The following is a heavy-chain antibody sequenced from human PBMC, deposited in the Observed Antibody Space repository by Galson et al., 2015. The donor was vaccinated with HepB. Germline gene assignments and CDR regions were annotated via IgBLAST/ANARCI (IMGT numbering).Heavy chain of an antibody. CDR1: GFTFSDYA. CDR2: ISGSGGFT. Sequence: SLRLSCAVSGFTFSDYAMSWVRQAPGKGLEWVPAISGSGGFTYYADSVKGRLTISRDNSKNTLYLQMNSLRAEDTAVYYCASDVIFYNSDIFDYWGQGTLVTVSS. J-gene: IGHJ4*02. D-gene: IGHD6-19*01. CDR3: ASDVIFYNSDIFDY. V-gene: IGHV3-23*01.